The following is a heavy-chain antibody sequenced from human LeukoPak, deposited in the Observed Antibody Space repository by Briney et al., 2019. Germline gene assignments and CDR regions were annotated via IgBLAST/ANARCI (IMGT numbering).Heavy chain of an antibody. CDR3: AKALYYDSSGYYLPDDY. J-gene: IGHJ4*02. Sequence: GGSLRLSCAASGFTFSSYAVSWVRQAPGKGLEWVSAISGSGGSTYYADSVKGRFTISRDNSKNTLYLQMNSLRAEDTAVYYCAKALYYDSSGYYLPDDYWGQGTLVTVSS. V-gene: IGHV3-23*01. CDR2: ISGSGGST. CDR1: GFTFSSYA. D-gene: IGHD3-22*01.